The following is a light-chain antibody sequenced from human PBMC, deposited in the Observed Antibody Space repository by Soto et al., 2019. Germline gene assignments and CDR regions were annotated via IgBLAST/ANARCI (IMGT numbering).Light chain of an antibody. CDR3: QQYDSYPLT. CDR2: DVS. Sequence: DVQMTQSPSTLSASVGDRVTITCRASQSINNLLAWYQQKPGKAPKFLIYDVSTSESGVPSRFSGSGSGTEFTLTISSMQPEDFATYYCQQYDSYPLTFGGGTKVDIK. J-gene: IGKJ4*01. V-gene: IGKV1-5*01. CDR1: QSINNL.